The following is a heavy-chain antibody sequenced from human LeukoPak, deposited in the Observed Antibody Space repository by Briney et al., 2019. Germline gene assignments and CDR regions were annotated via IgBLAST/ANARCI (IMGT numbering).Heavy chain of an antibody. CDR3: ARGRIPENY. V-gene: IGHV4-59*01. CDR2: IYYSGST. J-gene: IGHJ4*02. Sequence: PSETLSLTCTVSGGSISDNYWSWIRQPPGKGLEWIGYIYYSGSTNYNPSLESRVTISVDTSKKQFSLKLSSVTAADTAVYYCARGRIPENYWGQGTLVTVSS. D-gene: IGHD2/OR15-2a*01. CDR1: GGSISDNY.